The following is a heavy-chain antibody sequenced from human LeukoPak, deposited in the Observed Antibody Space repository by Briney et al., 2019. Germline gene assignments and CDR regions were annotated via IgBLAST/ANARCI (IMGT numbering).Heavy chain of an antibody. D-gene: IGHD6-19*01. J-gene: IGHJ6*03. CDR1: GGTFSSYA. CDR2: IIPIFGTA. Sequence: SVKVSCKASGGTFSSYAISWVRQAPGQGLEWMGGIIPIFGTANYAQKFQGRVTITADDSTSTAYMELSSLRSEDTAVYYCARGAVAYGGAYMDVWGKGTTVTISS. CDR3: ARGAVAYGGAYMDV. V-gene: IGHV1-69*13.